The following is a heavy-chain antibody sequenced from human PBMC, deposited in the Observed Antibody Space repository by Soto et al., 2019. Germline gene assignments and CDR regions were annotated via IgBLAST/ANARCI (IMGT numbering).Heavy chain of an antibody. CDR2: IYYSGST. V-gene: IGHV4-30-4*01. J-gene: IGHJ4*02. CDR3: ARVAPDLRYFDS. CDR1: GDSINSGYSY. Sequence: SETLSLTCTVSGDSINSGYSYWSWVRQSPGKGLEWIGYIYYSGSTYYKPSLKSRLIISIDTPRNQFSLKLASATAADTAVYFCARVAPDLRYFDSWGQGTLVTVSS.